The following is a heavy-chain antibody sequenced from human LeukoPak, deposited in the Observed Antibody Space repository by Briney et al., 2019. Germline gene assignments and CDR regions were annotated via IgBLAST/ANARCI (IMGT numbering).Heavy chain of an antibody. J-gene: IGHJ4*02. CDR1: GYKFTGYY. D-gene: IGHD5-18*01. V-gene: IGHV1-2*02. Sequence: GAPVKVSFKASGYKFTGYYMHWVRQAPGQGLEWMGWINPNSGDSHHAQKFQGRVTMTRDTSISTAYMELSRLRSDDTAVYYCAREIGGILVFDYWGQGTLVTVSS. CDR3: AREIGGILVFDY. CDR2: INPNSGDS.